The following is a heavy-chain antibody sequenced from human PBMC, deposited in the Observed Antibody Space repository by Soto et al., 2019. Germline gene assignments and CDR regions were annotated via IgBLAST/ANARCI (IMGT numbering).Heavy chain of an antibody. CDR1: GFPFNNYA. V-gene: IGHV3-23*01. J-gene: IGHJ3*02. CDR2: IRGTDEST. Sequence: GGSLRLSCAASGFPFNNYAMSWVRQAPGKGLEWVSAIRGTDESTYYAQSVKGRFTISRDNSKNTLNLQMNSLRAEDTAVYYCAKSRSVEDGFDIWGQGTMVNVSS. CDR3: AKSRSVEDGFDI.